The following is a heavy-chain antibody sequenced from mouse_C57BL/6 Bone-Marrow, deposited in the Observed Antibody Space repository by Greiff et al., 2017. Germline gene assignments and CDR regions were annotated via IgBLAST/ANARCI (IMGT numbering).Heavy chain of an antibody. CDR1: GYTFTSYG. CDR3: ARLGRCAY. V-gene: IGHV1-81*01. CDR2: ISPRSGNT. D-gene: IGHD4-1*01. Sequence: QVQLQQSGAELARPGASVKLSCKASGYTFTSYGISWVKQRPGQGLEWIGEISPRSGNTYSNEKFKGKATLTADKSSSPAYMELRSLTSEDAAVYFCARLGRCAYWGQGTLVTVAA. J-gene: IGHJ3*01.